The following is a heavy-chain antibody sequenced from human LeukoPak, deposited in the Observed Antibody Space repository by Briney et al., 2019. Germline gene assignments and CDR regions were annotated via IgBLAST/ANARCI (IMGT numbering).Heavy chain of an antibody. CDR1: GGSISSSSDY. CDR3: ARNWYGSSWSEQIYYFDY. J-gene: IGHJ4*02. D-gene: IGHD6-13*01. V-gene: IGHV4-39*01. Sequence: SETLSLTCTVSGGSISSSSDYWGWIRQAPWKGLEWIGSIYYHENTYYNSSLKSRVTISVDTSKNQFSLKLSSVTAADTAVYYCARNWYGSSWSEQIYYFDYWGQGTLVTVSS. CDR2: IYYHENT.